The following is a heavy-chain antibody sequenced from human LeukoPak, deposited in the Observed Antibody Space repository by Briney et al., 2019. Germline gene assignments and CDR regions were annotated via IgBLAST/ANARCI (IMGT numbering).Heavy chain of an antibody. D-gene: IGHD3-10*01. Sequence: SETLSLTCTVSGGSISSSSYYWGWIRQPPGKGLEWIGSIYYSGSTYYNPSLKSRVTISVDTSKNQFSLKLSSVTAADTAVYYCARDGENNAFDIWGQGTMVTVSS. V-gene: IGHV4-39*02. CDR3: ARDGENNAFDI. J-gene: IGHJ3*02. CDR1: GGSISSSSYY. CDR2: IYYSGST.